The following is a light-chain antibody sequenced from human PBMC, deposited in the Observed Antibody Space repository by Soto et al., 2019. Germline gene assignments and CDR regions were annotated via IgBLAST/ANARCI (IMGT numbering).Light chain of an antibody. V-gene: IGLV2-14*01. Sequence: QSALTQPASVFGSPGQSITISCTGTSSDVGGYNYVSWYQQHPCKAPKLMIYDVSHRPSWVSDRFSGSKSGNTASLTISGLPAGGEAAYYRRSCTSSSPPDHVFGTRTKLTVL. J-gene: IGLJ1*01. CDR1: SSDVGGYNY. CDR2: DVS. CDR3: RSCTSSSPPDHV.